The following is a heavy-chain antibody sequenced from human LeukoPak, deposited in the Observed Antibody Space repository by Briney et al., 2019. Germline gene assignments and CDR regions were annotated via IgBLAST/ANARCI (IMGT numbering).Heavy chain of an antibody. D-gene: IGHD4-17*01. V-gene: IGHV3-23*01. Sequence: GGSLRLSCAASAFTFSSYTMSWVRQAPGKGLEWVSGISGSGGTTYYADSVKGRFTISRDNSKNTLYLQMNSLRAEDTAVYYCARGPTVPPPYFDSWGQGTLVTVSS. CDR1: AFTFSSYT. CDR2: ISGSGGTT. J-gene: IGHJ4*02. CDR3: ARGPTVPPPYFDS.